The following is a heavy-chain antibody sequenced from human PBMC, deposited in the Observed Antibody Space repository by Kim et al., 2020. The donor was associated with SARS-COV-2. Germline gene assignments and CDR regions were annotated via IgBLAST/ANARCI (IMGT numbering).Heavy chain of an antibody. J-gene: IGHJ6*02. CDR3: AREGELIYSGYDWLGSANKETTGHYYYYGMDV. V-gene: IGHV1-69*04. CDR1: GGTFSSYA. CDR2: IIPILGIA. Sequence: SVKVSCKASGGTFSSYAISWVRQAPGQGLEWMGRIIPILGIANYAQKFQGRVTITADKSTSTAYMELSSLRSEDTAVYYCAREGELIYSGYDWLGSANKETTGHYYYYGMDVWGQGTTVTVSS. D-gene: IGHD5-12*01.